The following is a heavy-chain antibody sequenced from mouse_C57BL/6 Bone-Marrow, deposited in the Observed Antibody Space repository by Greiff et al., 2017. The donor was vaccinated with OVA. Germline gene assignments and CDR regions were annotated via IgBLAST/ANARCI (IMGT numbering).Heavy chain of an antibody. Sequence: QVQLQQPGTELVKPGASVKLSCKASGYTFTSYWMHWVKQRPGQGLEWIGNINPSNGGTNYNEKFKSKATLTVDKSSSTAYMQLSSLTSEDSAVYYGARCDYDGGWFAYWGQGTLVTVSA. J-gene: IGHJ3*01. CDR1: GYTFTSYW. CDR3: ARCDYDGGWFAY. D-gene: IGHD2-4*01. V-gene: IGHV1-53*01. CDR2: INPSNGGT.